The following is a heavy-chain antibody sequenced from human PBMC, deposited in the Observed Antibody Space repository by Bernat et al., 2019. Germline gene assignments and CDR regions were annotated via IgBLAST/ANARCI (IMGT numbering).Heavy chain of an antibody. Sequence: EVQLLESGGGLVQPGGSLRLSCAASGFTFSSYEMNWVRQAPGKGLEWVSYISSSGGNTYYADSAKGRFTISRDNTKNSLYLQLNGLRAEDTAVYYCASRIAVTGSWRGSWGQGTLVTVSS. D-gene: IGHD6-19*01. V-gene: IGHV3-48*03. CDR1: GFTFSSYE. CDR3: ASRIAVTGSWRGS. J-gene: IGHJ5*02. CDR2: ISSSGGNT.